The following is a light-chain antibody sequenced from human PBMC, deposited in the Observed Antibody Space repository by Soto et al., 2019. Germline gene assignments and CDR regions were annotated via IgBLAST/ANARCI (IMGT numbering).Light chain of an antibody. CDR2: GAS. V-gene: IGKV3-15*01. J-gene: IGKJ1*01. CDR3: QQYNNWPPWT. Sequence: EIVMTQSPATLSVSPGERATLSCRASQSVSSNLAWYQQKPGQAPRLLIYGASTRATGIPARFSGSVSGTEFTLTISSLQSEDVAVYYCQQYNNWPPWTFGQGTKVEIK. CDR1: QSVSSN.